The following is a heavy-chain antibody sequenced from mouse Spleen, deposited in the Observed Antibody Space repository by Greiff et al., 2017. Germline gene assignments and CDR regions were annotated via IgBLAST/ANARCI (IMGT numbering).Heavy chain of an antibody. Sequence: QVQLHQPGAELVMPGASVKLSCKASGYTFTSYWMHWVKQRPGQGLEWIGEIDPSDSYTNYNQKFKGKATLTVDKSSSTAYMQLSSLTSEDSAVYYCAKERKNWYFDVWGAGTTVTVSS. V-gene: IGHV1-69*01. CDR2: IDPSDSYT. J-gene: IGHJ1*01. CDR3: AKERKNWYFDV. CDR1: GYTFTSYW.